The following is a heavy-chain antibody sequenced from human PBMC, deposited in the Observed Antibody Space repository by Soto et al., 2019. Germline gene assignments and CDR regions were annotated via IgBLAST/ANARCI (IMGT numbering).Heavy chain of an antibody. J-gene: IGHJ3*02. CDR1: GGSISGYF. V-gene: IGHV4-4*07. Sequence: QLQLQESGPGLVKPSETLSLICTVSGGSISGYFWSWVRQPAGKGLEWIGRIYSAGSTNYNPSLKSRVTMSVDTSQNQFSLKLTSVPAADTAMYYCVRGAVFDIWGRGTMVTVSS. D-gene: IGHD3-16*01. CDR2: IYSAGST. CDR3: VRGAVFDI.